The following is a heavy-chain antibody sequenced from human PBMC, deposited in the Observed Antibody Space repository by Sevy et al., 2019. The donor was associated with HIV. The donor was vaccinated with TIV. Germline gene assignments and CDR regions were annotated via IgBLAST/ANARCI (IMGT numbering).Heavy chain of an antibody. CDR3: ARATGTEALDAFDF. CDR2: IKVDGSEK. CDR1: GFTFRSYW. J-gene: IGHJ3*01. V-gene: IGHV3-7*01. D-gene: IGHD1-1*01. Sequence: GGSLRLSCAVSGFTFRSYWMSWVRQAPGKGLEWVAHIKVDGSEKYHVDSVKGRFTISRDNAKNSLFLQMDNLRAEDTAVYYCARATGTEALDAFDFWGQGTRVTVSS.